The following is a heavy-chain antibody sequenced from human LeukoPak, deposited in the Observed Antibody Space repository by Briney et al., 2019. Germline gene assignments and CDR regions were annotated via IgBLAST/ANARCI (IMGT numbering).Heavy chain of an antibody. Sequence: AVGALRLSSAASVVTVSVDTRSCIPPAPGDGREWGSAISGSGGSQYYADSVQGRFTISRANSKNTLYLQMHSPRAEDTAVYYCAKVDMAEAGRGDYWGQGTLVTVSS. CDR3: AKVDMAEAGRGDY. D-gene: IGHD6-13*01. J-gene: IGHJ4*02. V-gene: IGHV3-23*01. CDR2: ISGSGGSQ. CDR1: VVTVSVDT.